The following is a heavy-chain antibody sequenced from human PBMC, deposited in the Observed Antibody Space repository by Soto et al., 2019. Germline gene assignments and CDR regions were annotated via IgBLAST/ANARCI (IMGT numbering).Heavy chain of an antibody. Sequence: EVQLVESGGGLVQPGGSLRLSCAASGFTFSNYWMHWVRQDPGKGLVWVSHINIDGSDTTYADSVKGRFTISRDNAKNTLYLEMNSLRAEDTAVYYCARDDIGVGIDYWGRGTLVTVSS. CDR1: GFTFSNYW. D-gene: IGHD2-15*01. V-gene: IGHV3-74*01. CDR2: INIDGSDT. J-gene: IGHJ4*02. CDR3: ARDDIGVGIDY.